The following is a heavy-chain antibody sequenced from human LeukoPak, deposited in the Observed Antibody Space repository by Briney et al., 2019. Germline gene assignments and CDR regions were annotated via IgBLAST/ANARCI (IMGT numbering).Heavy chain of an antibody. CDR1: GFTFSSYS. CDR2: ISSSSSTI. J-gene: IGHJ4*02. CDR3: ARDRPLRYYYDSSGYIDY. Sequence: GGSLRLSCAASGFTFSSYSMNWVRQAPGKGLEWVSYISSSSSTIYYADSVKGRFTISRDNAKNSLYLQMNSLRAEDTAVYYCARDRPLRYYYDSSGYIDYWGQGTLVTVSS. V-gene: IGHV3-48*01. D-gene: IGHD3-22*01.